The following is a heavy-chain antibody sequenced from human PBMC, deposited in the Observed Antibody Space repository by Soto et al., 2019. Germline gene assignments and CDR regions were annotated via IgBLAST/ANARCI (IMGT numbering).Heavy chain of an antibody. D-gene: IGHD6-19*01. J-gene: IGHJ6*03. CDR2: ISAYNGNT. CDR3: ARSEQWPLHYYMDV. Sequence: ASVKVSCKASGYTFTSYGISWVRQAPGQGLEWMGWISAYNGNTNYAQKLQGRVTMTTDTSTSTAYMELRSLRSDDTAVYYCARSEQWPLHYYMDVWGKGTTVTVSS. V-gene: IGHV1-18*01. CDR1: GYTFTSYG.